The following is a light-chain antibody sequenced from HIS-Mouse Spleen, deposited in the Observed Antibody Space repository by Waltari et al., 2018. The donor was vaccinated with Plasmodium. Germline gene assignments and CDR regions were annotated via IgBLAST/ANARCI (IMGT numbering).Light chain of an antibody. Sequence: EIVMTQSPATLSVSPGERATLSCRASQSVSSHCAWYQQKPGQAPRRLIDGASTRATGNPARFSGSGSGTEFTLTISSLQSEDFAVYDFQQYNNWPPEGAFGPGTKVDIK. CDR2: GAS. CDR1: QSVSSH. V-gene: IGKV3-15*01. CDR3: QQYNNWPPEGA. J-gene: IGKJ3*01.